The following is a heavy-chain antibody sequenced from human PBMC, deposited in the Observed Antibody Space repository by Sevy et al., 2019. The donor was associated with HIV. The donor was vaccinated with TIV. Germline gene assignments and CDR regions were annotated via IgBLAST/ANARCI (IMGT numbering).Heavy chain of an antibody. D-gene: IGHD6-13*01. Sequence: GGSLRLSCAVSGLTVDSNYMSWVRQAPGKGLEWVSIIYSGGSTYYADSVKGRFTISTDNSKNTLDLQMNSLRAEDTAVYYSARGGLDSNWFRSFVYWGQGTLVTDSS. CDR3: ARGGLDSNWFRSFVY. J-gene: IGHJ4*02. CDR1: GLTVDSNY. CDR2: IYSGGST. V-gene: IGHV3-53*01.